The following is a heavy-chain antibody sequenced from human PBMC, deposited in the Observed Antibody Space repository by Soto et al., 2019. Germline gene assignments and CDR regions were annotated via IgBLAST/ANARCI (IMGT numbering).Heavy chain of an antibody. Sequence: QVHLVQSGAEVKKPGASVKVSCKGSGYTFTSYGITWVRQAPGQGLEWMGWISAHNGNTDYAQKLQGRVTVTRDTSPSTAYMELRSLRSADTAVYYCARGGYGDYWGQGALVTVSS. V-gene: IGHV1-18*01. J-gene: IGHJ4*02. CDR1: GYTFTSYG. CDR2: ISAHNGNT. CDR3: ARGGYGDY. D-gene: IGHD1-1*01.